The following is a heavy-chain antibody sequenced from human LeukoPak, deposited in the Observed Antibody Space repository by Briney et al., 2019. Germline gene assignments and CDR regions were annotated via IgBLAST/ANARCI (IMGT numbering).Heavy chain of an antibody. V-gene: IGHV1-2*02. CDR2: INPNSGGT. J-gene: IGHJ3*02. Sequence: ASVKVSCKASGYTFTGYYMHWVRQAPGQGLEWMGWINPNSGGTNYAQKFQGRVTMTRDTSISTAYMELSRLRSDDTAVYYCARDWGNWNDENAFDIWGQGTMVTVSS. D-gene: IGHD1-1*01. CDR3: ARDWGNWNDENAFDI. CDR1: GYTFTGYY.